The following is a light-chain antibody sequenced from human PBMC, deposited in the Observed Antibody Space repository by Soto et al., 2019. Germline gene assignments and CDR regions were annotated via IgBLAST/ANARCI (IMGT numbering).Light chain of an antibody. CDR1: SSEGGGYNY. J-gene: IGLJ1*01. CDR2: EVS. V-gene: IGLV2-8*01. CDR3: SSYAGSNNFFYV. Sequence: QPVLTQPPSASGSRGQSVTISCTGTSSEGGGYNYVSWYQQHPGKAPNLMVYEVSKRPSGVPDRFSGSKSGNTASLTVSGLQAEDEADYYCSSYAGSNNFFYVFGTGTKVTVL.